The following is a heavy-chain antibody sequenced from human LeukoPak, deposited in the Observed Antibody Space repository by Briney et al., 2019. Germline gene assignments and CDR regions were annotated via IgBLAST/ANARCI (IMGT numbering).Heavy chain of an antibody. CDR3: ARTEDIVVTVAAS. Sequence: SETLSLTCTVSDGSISSSSYYWGWIRQPPGKGLEWIGSMYYYGNTYYNPSLKSRVSMSADTSKNQFSLKLKSVTAADTAVYYCARTEDIVVTVAASWGQGTPVTVSS. J-gene: IGHJ4*02. V-gene: IGHV4-39*07. D-gene: IGHD2-15*01. CDR1: DGSISSSSYY. CDR2: MYYYGNT.